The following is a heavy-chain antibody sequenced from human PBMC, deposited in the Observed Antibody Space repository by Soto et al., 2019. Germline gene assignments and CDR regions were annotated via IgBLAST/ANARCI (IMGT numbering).Heavy chain of an antibody. CDR3: AREFRAGYYYYYGMDV. V-gene: IGHV3-7*01. J-gene: IGHJ6*02. Sequence: PGGSLRLSCAASGFTFSDYCMSWIRQAPGKGLEWVANIKQDGSEKYYVDSVKGRFTISRDNAKNSLYLQMNSLRAEDTAVYYCAREFRAGYYYYYGMDVWGQGTTVTVSS. D-gene: IGHD6-19*01. CDR2: IKQDGSEK. CDR1: GFTFSDYC.